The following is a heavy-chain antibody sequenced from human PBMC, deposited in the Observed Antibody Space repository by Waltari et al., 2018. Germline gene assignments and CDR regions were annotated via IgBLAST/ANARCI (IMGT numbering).Heavy chain of an antibody. Sequence: QVQLPESGPGLVKPSETLSLTCTVSGGSISSPYCRWIRQPPGKGLEWIGSIFYRGSTNDNPTHKRRVTRSGETSKNQCALKLSSGTAADTAVYYCARSCTGGVCYVYWYFDLWGRGTLVTVSS. J-gene: IGHJ2*01. CDR1: GGSISSPY. CDR2: IFYRGST. D-gene: IGHD2-8*02. V-gene: IGHV4-59*11. CDR3: ARSCTGGVCYVYWYFDL.